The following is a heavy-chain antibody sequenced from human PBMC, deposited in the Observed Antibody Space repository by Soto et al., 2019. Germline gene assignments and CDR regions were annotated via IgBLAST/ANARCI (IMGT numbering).Heavy chain of an antibody. CDR1: GFSFSNYA. D-gene: IGHD1-26*01. Sequence: PGGSLRLSCSVSGFSFSNYAMTWVRQAPGKGLEWVSAISGSGGSTYYADSVKGRFTISRDNSKNTLYLQMNSLRAEDTAVYYCAKEHRVVGAILSNLWGQGTLVTVSS. CDR3: AKEHRVVGAILSNL. V-gene: IGHV3-23*01. CDR2: ISGSGGST. J-gene: IGHJ5*02.